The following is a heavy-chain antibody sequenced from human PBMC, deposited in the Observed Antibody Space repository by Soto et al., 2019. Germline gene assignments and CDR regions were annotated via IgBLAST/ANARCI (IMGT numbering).Heavy chain of an antibody. Sequence: GESLKISCKGSGYSFTSYWIGWVRQMPGKGLEWMGIIYPGDSDTRYSPSFQGQVTISADKSISTAYLQWSSLKASDTAMYYCARHSISRGGLGELSTWGQGTLVTVSS. V-gene: IGHV5-51*01. D-gene: IGHD3-16*02. CDR2: IYPGDSDT. J-gene: IGHJ4*02. CDR1: GYSFTSYW. CDR3: ARHSISRGGLGELST.